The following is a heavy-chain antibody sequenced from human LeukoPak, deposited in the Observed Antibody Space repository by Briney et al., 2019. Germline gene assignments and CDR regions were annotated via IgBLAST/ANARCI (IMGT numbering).Heavy chain of an antibody. CDR3: LTSHYYDSSGYYPTVDY. CDR1: GFTFSSYA. V-gene: IGHV3-23*01. J-gene: IGHJ4*02. Sequence: GGSLRLSCAASGFTFSSYAMSWVRQAPGKGLEWVSAISGSGGSTYYADSVKGRFTISRDNSKNTLYLQMNSLRAEDTAVYYCLTSHYYDSSGYYPTVDYWGQGTLVTVSS. D-gene: IGHD3-22*01. CDR2: ISGSGGST.